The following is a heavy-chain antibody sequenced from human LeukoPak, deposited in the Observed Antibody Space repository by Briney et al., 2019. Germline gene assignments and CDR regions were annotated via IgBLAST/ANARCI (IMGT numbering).Heavy chain of an antibody. Sequence: SETLSLTCAVYGGSFSGYYWSWIRQPPGKGLEWIGEINHSGSTNYNPSLKSRVTISVDTSKNRFSLKLSSVTAADTAVYYCARVGGYCTNGVCYNWFDPWGQGTLVTVSS. CDR2: INHSGST. V-gene: IGHV4-34*01. CDR1: GGSFSGYY. J-gene: IGHJ5*02. CDR3: ARVGGYCTNGVCYNWFDP. D-gene: IGHD2-8*01.